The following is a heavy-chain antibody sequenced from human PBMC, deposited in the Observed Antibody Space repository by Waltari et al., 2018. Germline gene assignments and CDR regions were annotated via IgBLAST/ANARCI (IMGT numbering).Heavy chain of an antibody. CDR2: ISISGTNI. J-gene: IGHJ3*02. D-gene: IGHD2-8*02. CDR3: ARGFVTGKHFLAFDI. V-gene: IGHV3-48*03. Sequence: EVQLVESGGGWVQPGGSLRLSCAASGFTFKNYEMDWVRQAPGKGLEWLSYISISGTNIYIADSVKGLFTFSRDNANNSLSLQMDSLGVEDTAIYYCARGFVTGKHFLAFDIWGQGTVVTVSS. CDR1: GFTFKNYE.